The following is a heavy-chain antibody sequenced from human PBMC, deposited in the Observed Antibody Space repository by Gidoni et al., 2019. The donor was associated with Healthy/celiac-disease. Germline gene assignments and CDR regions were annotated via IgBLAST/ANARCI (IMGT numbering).Heavy chain of an antibody. J-gene: IGHJ4*02. CDR2: IYSGGST. CDR3: ARVVTIFGVATHRHFDY. CDR1: GFTVSRYY. D-gene: IGHD3-3*01. V-gene: IGHV3-66*02. Sequence: EVQLVESGGGLVQPGGSLRLSCAASGFTVSRYYMRWVRQAPGKGLEWVSVIYSGGSTYYADSVKGRFTISRDNSKNTLYLQMNSLRAEDTAVYYCARVVTIFGVATHRHFDYWGQGTLVTVSS.